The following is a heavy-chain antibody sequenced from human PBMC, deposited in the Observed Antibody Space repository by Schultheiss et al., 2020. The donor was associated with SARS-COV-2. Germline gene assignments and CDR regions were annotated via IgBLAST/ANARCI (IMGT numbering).Heavy chain of an antibody. CDR3: AKGRLTTVTIDY. D-gene: IGHD4-17*01. CDR1: GFTFSSYA. Sequence: GGSLRLSCAASGFTFSSYAMSWVRQAPGKGLEWVSAISGSGGSTYYADSVKGRFTISRDNAKNSLYLQMNSLRAEDTAVYYCAKGRLTTVTIDYWGQGTLVTVSS. CDR2: ISGSGGST. V-gene: IGHV3-23*01. J-gene: IGHJ4*02.